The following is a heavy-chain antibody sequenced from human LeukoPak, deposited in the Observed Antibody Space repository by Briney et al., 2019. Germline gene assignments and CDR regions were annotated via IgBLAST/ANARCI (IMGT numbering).Heavy chain of an antibody. CDR1: GFIFSGYG. CDR2: IWNDGSNK. V-gene: IGHV3-33*01. Sequence: GGSLRPSCAASGFIFSGYGMHWVRQAPGKGLEWVAVIWNDGSNKYYADSVKGRFTISRDTSKNTLFLQMNSLRAEDTAVYYCVRNYGSGIYGYGLEVWGQGTTVTVSS. J-gene: IGHJ6*02. CDR3: VRNYGSGIYGYGLEV. D-gene: IGHD3-10*01.